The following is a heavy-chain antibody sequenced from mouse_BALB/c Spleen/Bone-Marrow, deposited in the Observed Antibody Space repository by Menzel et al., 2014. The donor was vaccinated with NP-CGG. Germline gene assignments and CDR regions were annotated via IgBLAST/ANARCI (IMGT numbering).Heavy chain of an antibody. CDR3: ARAPLCYGSSIYAMDY. Sequence: VQRVESGPGLVAPSQSLSISCTVSGFSLTSYGVHWVRQPPGKGLEWLGVMWAGGSTDYNSALMSRLSITKDNSKSQLFLKMNSLQTDDTAMYFCARAPLCYGSSIYAMDYWGQGTSVTVSS. D-gene: IGHD1-1*01. CDR2: MWAGGST. J-gene: IGHJ4*01. V-gene: IGHV2-9*02. CDR1: GFSLTSYG.